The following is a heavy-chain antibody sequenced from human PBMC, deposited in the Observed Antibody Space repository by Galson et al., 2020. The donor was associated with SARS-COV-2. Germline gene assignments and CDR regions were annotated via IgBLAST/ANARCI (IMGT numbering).Heavy chain of an antibody. V-gene: IGHV1-2*02. Sequence: ASVKVSCKASGYTFTGYYMHWVRQAPRQGLEWMGWINPNSGGTNYAQKFQGRVTMTRDTSISTAYMELSRLRSDDTAVYYCARDFPLGYCSSTSCYTGWFDPWGQGTLVTVSS. CDR1: GYTFTGYY. D-gene: IGHD2-2*02. J-gene: IGHJ5*02. CDR3: ARDFPLGYCSSTSCYTGWFDP. CDR2: INPNSGGT.